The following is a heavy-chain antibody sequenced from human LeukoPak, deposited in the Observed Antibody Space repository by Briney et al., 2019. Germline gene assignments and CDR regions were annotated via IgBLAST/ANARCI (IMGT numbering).Heavy chain of an antibody. V-gene: IGHV1-46*01. CDR2: INPNGGST. Sequence: ASVKVSCKASGYTLTRYFIHWVRQGPGQGLEWMGIINPNGGSTSYPQKFQGRVTMTRDTSTSTVYMELSSLRSEDTAVYYCARVLETSFDYWGQGTLVTVSS. D-gene: IGHD1-1*01. CDR3: ARVLETSFDY. J-gene: IGHJ4*02. CDR1: GYTLTRYF.